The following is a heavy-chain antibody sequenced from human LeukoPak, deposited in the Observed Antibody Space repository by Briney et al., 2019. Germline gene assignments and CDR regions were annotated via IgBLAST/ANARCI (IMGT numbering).Heavy chain of an antibody. J-gene: IGHJ5*02. CDR1: GGSFSGYY. CDR3: ARYPRRELLPRMSWFDP. Sequence: PSETLSLTCAVSGGSFSGYYWSWIRQPPGKGLEWIGYIYYSGSTNYNPSLKSRVTISVDTSKNQFSLKLSSVTAADTAVYYCARYPRRELLPRMSWFDPWGQGTLVTVSS. D-gene: IGHD2-15*01. CDR2: IYYSGST. V-gene: IGHV4-59*01.